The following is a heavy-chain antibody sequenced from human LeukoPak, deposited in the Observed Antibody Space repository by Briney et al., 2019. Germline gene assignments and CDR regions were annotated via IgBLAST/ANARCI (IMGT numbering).Heavy chain of an antibody. CDR1: GFTFIYD. CDR2: MNPNSGAT. Sequence: ASVKVSCKAAGFTFIYDVNWVRQAAGQGLEWMGWMNPNSGATNYTPRFQGRVTFSGSTSIGTAYMELSGLSTEDTGVYYCATREKTSPIYNKWGQGTLVTVS. D-gene: IGHD2-2*01. CDR3: ATREKTSPIYNK. V-gene: IGHV1-8*03. J-gene: IGHJ4*02.